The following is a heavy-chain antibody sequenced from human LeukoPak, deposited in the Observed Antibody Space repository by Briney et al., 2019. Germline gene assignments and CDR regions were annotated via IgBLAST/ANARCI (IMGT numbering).Heavy chain of an antibody. D-gene: IGHD3-22*01. CDR1: GGSISSSSYY. V-gene: IGHV3-11*04. Sequence: PSETLSLTCTVSGGSISSSSYYWGWIRQPPGKGLEWVSYISSSGSTIYYADSVKGRFTISRDNAKNSLYLQMNSLRAEDTAVYYCARTDSSGYSIVFDYWGQGTLVTVSS. J-gene: IGHJ4*02. CDR2: ISSSGSTI. CDR3: ARTDSSGYSIVFDY.